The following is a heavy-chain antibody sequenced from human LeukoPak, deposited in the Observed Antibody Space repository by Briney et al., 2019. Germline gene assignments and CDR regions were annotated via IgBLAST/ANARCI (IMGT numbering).Heavy chain of an antibody. J-gene: IGHJ4*02. CDR2: IKEDGSEK. V-gene: IGHV3-7*01. CDR1: GFPFSSYW. CDR3: SRDSRIAMAGQDS. Sequence: GGSLRLSCAASGFPFSSYWMSWVRQAPGKGLEWVANIKEDGSEKYYVDSVKGRFTISRDNSKNSVYLQMNSLRAEDTAVYYCSRDSRIAMAGQDSWGQGTLVAVSS. D-gene: IGHD6-19*01.